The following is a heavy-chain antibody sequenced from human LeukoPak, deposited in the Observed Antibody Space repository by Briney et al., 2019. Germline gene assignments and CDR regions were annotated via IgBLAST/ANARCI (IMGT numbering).Heavy chain of an antibody. CDR2: INHSGST. D-gene: IGHD1-26*01. CDR3: ARGRWELRFDN. CDR1: GGSFSGYY. J-gene: IGHJ4*02. V-gene: IGHV4-34*01. Sequence: PSETLSLTCAVYGGSFSGYYWSWIRQPPGEGLEWIGEINHSGSTNYNPSLKSRVTISVDTSKNQFSLKLSSATVAGTAVYFCARGRWELRFDNWGRGTLVTVSS.